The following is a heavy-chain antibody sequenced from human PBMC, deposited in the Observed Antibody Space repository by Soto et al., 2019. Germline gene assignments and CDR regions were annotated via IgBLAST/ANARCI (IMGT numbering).Heavy chain of an antibody. V-gene: IGHV3-73*01. CDR3: TRRTFYYDSSGYYPPFDI. Sequence: GGSLRLSCAASGFTFSGSAMHWVRQASGKGLEWVGRIRSKANSYATAYAASVKGRFTISRDDSKNTAYLQMNSLKTEDTAVYYCTRRTFYYDSSGYYPPFDIWGQGTVVTVSS. D-gene: IGHD3-22*01. CDR2: IRSKANSYAT. CDR1: GFTFSGSA. J-gene: IGHJ3*02.